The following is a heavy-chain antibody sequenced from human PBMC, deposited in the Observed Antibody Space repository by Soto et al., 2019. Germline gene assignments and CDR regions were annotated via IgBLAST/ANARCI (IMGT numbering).Heavy chain of an antibody. J-gene: IGHJ6*02. CDR2: INPSGGST. V-gene: IGHV1-46*01. Sequence: GASVKVSCKASGYTFTSYYMHWVRQAPGQGLEWMGIINPSGGSTSYAQKFQGRVTMTRDTSTSTVYMELSSLRSEDTAVYYCARRTGDFWSGYSKIPPYYYGMDVWGQGTTVT. CDR1: GYTFTSYY. D-gene: IGHD3-3*01. CDR3: ARRTGDFWSGYSKIPPYYYGMDV.